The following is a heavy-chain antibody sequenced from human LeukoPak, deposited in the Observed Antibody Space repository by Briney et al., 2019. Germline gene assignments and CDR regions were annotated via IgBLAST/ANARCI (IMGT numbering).Heavy chain of an antibody. D-gene: IGHD2-2*01. CDR1: GFTFGDYA. CDR3: TRDLCSSTSCYYYYYMDV. Sequence: PGGSLRLSCTASGFTFGDYAMSWVRQAPGKGLEWVGFIRSKAYGGTTEYAASVKGRFTISRDDSKSIAYLQMNSLKTEDTAVYYCTRDLCSSTSCYYYYYMDVWGKGTTVTVSS. CDR2: IRSKAYGGTT. V-gene: IGHV3-49*04. J-gene: IGHJ6*03.